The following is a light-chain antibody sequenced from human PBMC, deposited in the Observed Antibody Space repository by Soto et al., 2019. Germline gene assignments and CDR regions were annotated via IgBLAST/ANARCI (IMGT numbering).Light chain of an antibody. CDR2: EVS. J-gene: IGLJ2*01. Sequence: QSALTQPPSASGSRGQSVTISCTGTSSDVGRYNYVSWLQQHPGEAPKLMIYEVSKRPSGVPDRFSGSKSGNTASLTVSGLQAEDEADYYCTSYAGSNNYVVFGGGTKLT. V-gene: IGLV2-8*01. CDR3: TSYAGSNNYVV. CDR1: SSDVGRYNY.